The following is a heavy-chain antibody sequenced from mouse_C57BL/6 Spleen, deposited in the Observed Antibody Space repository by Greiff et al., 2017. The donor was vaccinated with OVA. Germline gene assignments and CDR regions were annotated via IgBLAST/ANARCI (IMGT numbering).Heavy chain of an antibody. CDR1: GYTFTDYY. Sequence: VKLMESGAELVKPGASVKISCKASGYTFTDYYINWVKQRPGQGLEWIGKIGPGSGSTYYNAKFQGKATLTADKSSSTAYMQLSSLTSEDSAVYFCARSFYDGYSEDFDVWGTGTTVTVSS. D-gene: IGHD2-3*01. V-gene: IGHV1-77*01. CDR2: IGPGSGST. J-gene: IGHJ1*03. CDR3: ARSFYDGYSEDFDV.